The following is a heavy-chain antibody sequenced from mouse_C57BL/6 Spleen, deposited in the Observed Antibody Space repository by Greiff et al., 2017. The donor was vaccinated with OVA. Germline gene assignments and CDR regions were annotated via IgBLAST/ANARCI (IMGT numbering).Heavy chain of an antibody. J-gene: IGHJ1*03. V-gene: IGHV1-53*01. Sequence: QVQLKQPGTELVKPGASVKLSCKASGYTFTSYWMHWVKQRPGQGLEWIGNINPSNGGTNYNEKFKSKATLTVDKSSSTAYMQLSSLTSEDSAVYYRARTVARYGYFDVWGTGTTVTVSS. CDR2: INPSNGGT. CDR1: GYTFTSYW. CDR3: ARTVARYGYFDV. D-gene: IGHD1-1*01.